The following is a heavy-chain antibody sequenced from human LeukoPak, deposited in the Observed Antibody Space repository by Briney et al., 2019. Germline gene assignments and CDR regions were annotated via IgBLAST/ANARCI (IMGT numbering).Heavy chain of an antibody. CDR1: GYSFSSYW. V-gene: IGHV5-51*01. D-gene: IGHD3-16*01. Sequence: GESLKISCKGSGYSFSSYWIAWVRQMPGEGLEWMGIIYPGDSDSKYSRSFQGQVTTSADKSINTAYLQWSSLKASDSAMYYCARRLGGADVFDIWGQGTMVTVSS. CDR2: IYPGDSDS. J-gene: IGHJ3*02. CDR3: ARRLGGADVFDI.